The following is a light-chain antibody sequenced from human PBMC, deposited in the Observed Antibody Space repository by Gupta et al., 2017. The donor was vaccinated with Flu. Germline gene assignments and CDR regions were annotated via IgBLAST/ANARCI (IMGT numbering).Light chain of an antibody. CDR1: QNINTY. Sequence: MTQSPSSLSASVGDRITITCRASQNINTYLNWYQQRPGNSPKLLIYGASTLQSGVPSRFSGSGSGTKFILTISSLQAGDFATYYCQQTHSTRRTLGQGTKLDIK. CDR3: QQTHSTRRT. J-gene: IGKJ2*01. CDR2: GAS. V-gene: IGKV1-39*01.